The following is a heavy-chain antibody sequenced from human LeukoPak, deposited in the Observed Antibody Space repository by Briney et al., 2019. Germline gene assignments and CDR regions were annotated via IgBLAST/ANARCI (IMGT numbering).Heavy chain of an antibody. CDR2: INPNSGGT. CDR3: ARGGGWAYCSSTSCLFLHY. CDR1: GYTFTGYY. D-gene: IGHD2-2*01. V-gene: IGHV1-2*02. J-gene: IGHJ4*02. Sequence: GTSVKVSCKASGYTFTGYYMHWVRQAPGQGLEWMGWINPNSGGTNYAQKFQGRVTMTRDTSISTAYMELSRLRSDHTAVYYCARGGGWAYCSSTSCLFLHYWGQGTLVTVSS.